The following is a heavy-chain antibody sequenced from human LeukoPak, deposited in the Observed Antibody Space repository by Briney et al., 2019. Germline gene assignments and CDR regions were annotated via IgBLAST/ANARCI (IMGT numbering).Heavy chain of an antibody. D-gene: IGHD1-1*01. Sequence: GGSLRLSCAASGFTPGFTFSNYAMSWVRQAPGKGLEWVSVIYSGGSTYYADSVKGRFTISRDNSKNTLYLQMNSLRAEDTAVYYCAQPYPTGDWGQGTLVTVSS. J-gene: IGHJ4*02. CDR3: AQPYPTGD. V-gene: IGHV3-53*05. CDR2: IYSGGST. CDR1: GFTPGFTFSNYA.